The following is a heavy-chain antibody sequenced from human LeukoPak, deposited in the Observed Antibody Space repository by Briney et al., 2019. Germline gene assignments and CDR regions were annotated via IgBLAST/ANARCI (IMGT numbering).Heavy chain of an antibody. CDR1: GGSLSTYY. Sequence: PSETLSLTCTVSGGSLSTYYWSWIRQPPGKGLEWIGYIYYTGSTSYNPSLKSRVTMSLDASKNQFSLELNSVTPADTAVYYCARDPYYFYMDVWGKGTTVTISS. CDR3: ARDPYYFYMDV. V-gene: IGHV4-59*01. J-gene: IGHJ6*03. CDR2: IYYTGST.